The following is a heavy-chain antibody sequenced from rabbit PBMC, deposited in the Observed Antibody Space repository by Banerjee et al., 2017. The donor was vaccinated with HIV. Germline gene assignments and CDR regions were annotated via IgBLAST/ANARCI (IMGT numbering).Heavy chain of an antibody. Sequence: QEQLEESGGDLVKPGASLTLTCTASGFSFSSRYWPCWVRQAPGKGLELIACINTGSGSTYYASWAKGRFTISKTSSTTVTLQMTSLTAADTATYFCARGSYSWGELNLWGPGTLVTVS. J-gene: IGHJ4*01. CDR3: ARGSYSWGELNL. V-gene: IGHV1S45*01. CDR1: GFSFSSRYW. D-gene: IGHD7-1*01. CDR2: INTGSGST.